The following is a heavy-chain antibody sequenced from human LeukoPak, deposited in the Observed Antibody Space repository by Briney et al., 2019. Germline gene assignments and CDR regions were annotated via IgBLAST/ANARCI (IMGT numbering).Heavy chain of an antibody. V-gene: IGHV4-4*07. D-gene: IGHD1-20*01. Sequence: PSETLSLTCTVSGGSISSYYWSWIRQPAGKGLEWIGRIYTSGSTNYNPSLKSRVTMSVDTSKNQFSLKLSSVTAADTAVYYCARERYNWNQGGYYFDYWGQGTLVTLSS. CDR2: IYTSGST. CDR1: GGSISSYY. CDR3: ARERYNWNQGGYYFDY. J-gene: IGHJ4*02.